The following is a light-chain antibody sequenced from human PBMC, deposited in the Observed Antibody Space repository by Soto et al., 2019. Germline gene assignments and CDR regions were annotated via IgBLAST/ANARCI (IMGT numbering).Light chain of an antibody. J-gene: IGKJ3*01. V-gene: IGKV3-15*01. Sequence: EIVMTQSPGTLSVSPGERATLLCRASQSVSNNLAWYQQKPGHAPRLSIYDSSTSATGIPARFRVSGSGTELTLTIISLQSEDYAVYYCHQYKKWTSFTFGPGTKVDIK. CDR3: HQYKKWTSFT. CDR2: DSS. CDR1: QSVSNN.